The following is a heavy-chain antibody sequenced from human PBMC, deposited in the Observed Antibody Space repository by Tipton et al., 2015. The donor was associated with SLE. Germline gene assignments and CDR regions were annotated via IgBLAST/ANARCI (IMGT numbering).Heavy chain of an antibody. CDR1: GGSVSSGFYY. V-gene: IGHV4-61*02. J-gene: IGHJ6*03. CDR3: ARSHSTGRDYYYYMDV. D-gene: IGHD6-19*01. CDR2: INTSGTT. Sequence: TLSLTCSVSGGSVSSGFYYWSWIRQPAGKGLEWIGRINTSGTTNYNPSLKSRVTISLDTSRNPFSLRLSSVTAADTAVYYCARSHSTGRDYYYYMDVWGNGTTVTVS.